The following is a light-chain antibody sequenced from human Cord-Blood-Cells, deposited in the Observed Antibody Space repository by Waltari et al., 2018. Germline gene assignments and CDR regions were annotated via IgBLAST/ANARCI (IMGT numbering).Light chain of an antibody. J-gene: IGKJ2*01. V-gene: IGKV3D-11*01. CDR3: QQRSNWQYT. CDR1: QGVSSY. Sequence: EIVLTQSPATLSLSPGESATLSCRASQGVSSYLAWYQQKPGQAPRLLIYDASNRATGIPARFSGSGPGTDFTLTISSLEPEDFAVYYCQQRSNWQYTFGQGTKLEIK. CDR2: DAS.